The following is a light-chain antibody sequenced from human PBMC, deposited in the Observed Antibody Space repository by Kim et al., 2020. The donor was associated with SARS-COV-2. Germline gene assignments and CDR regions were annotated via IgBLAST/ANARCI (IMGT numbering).Light chain of an antibody. Sequence: GRTVTISCTRSSGGVASNYVQWYQQRPGSAPTTVIYEDNQRPSGVPDRFSGSIDSSSNSASLTISGLKTEDEADYYCQSYHSSNWVFGGGTKLTVL. J-gene: IGLJ3*02. CDR1: SGGVASNY. CDR2: EDN. V-gene: IGLV6-57*03. CDR3: QSYHSSNWV.